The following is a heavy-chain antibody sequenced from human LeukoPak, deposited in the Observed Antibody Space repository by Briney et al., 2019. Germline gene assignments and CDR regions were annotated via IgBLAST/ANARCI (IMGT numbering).Heavy chain of an antibody. Sequence: SETLSLTCSVSGDSLNKNFWSWIRQPPGKGLEWIGYIFHSGTINYSPSLKSRVSISLDASKDQFSLMLTSVTAADTAVYYCARRMITTSDTFDLWGQGTMVTVSS. J-gene: IGHJ3*01. V-gene: IGHV4-59*01. CDR2: IFHSGTI. D-gene: IGHD3-16*01. CDR3: ARRMITTSDTFDL. CDR1: GDSLNKNF.